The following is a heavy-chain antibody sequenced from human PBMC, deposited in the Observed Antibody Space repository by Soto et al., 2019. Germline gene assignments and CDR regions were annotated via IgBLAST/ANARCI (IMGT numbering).Heavy chain of an antibody. CDR3: ARGGSVVVPAAIIDY. CDR1: GGSFSGYY. D-gene: IGHD2-2*01. J-gene: IGHJ4*02. V-gene: IGHV4-34*01. Sequence: SETLSLTCAVYGGSFSGYYWSWIRQPPGKGLEWIGEINHSGSTNYNPSLKSRVTISVDTSKNQFSLKLSSVTAADTALYYCARGGSVVVPAAIIDYWGQGTLVTVSS. CDR2: INHSGST.